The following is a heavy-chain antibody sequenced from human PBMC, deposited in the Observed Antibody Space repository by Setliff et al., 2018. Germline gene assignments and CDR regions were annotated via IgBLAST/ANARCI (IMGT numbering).Heavy chain of an antibody. CDR2: INQSGST. V-gene: IGHV4-34*01. Sequence: LSLTCTVSGDSISGDYWSWIRQPPGKGLEWIGEINQSGSTNYNPSLKSRVTMSVDTSKNQFSLRLSSVTAADTALYYCASHLRYEYNWFDPWGQGTLVTVSS. D-gene: IGHD2-15*01. CDR1: GDSISGDY. CDR3: ASHLRYEYNWFDP. J-gene: IGHJ5*02.